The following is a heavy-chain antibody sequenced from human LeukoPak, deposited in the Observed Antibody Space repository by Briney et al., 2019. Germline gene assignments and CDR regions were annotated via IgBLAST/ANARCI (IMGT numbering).Heavy chain of an antibody. V-gene: IGHV5-51*01. CDR2: IYPGDSET. J-gene: IGHJ3*02. CDR3: TRSPRDGYHDAFDI. D-gene: IGHD5-24*01. Sequence: GESLKISRKGSGYNFTTYWIAWLRQLSGEGLEWMGIIYPGDSETRYSPSFQGQVTISADKSITAAYLQWGSLKASDTAMYYCTRSPRDGYHDAFDIWGQGTMVTVFS. CDR1: GYNFTTYW.